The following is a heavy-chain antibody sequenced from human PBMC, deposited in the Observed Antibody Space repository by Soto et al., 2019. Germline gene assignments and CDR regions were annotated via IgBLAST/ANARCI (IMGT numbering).Heavy chain of an antibody. CDR3: ARDPFWSGFHGMDG. CDR1: GFTFSDYY. D-gene: IGHD3-3*01. Sequence: QVQLVESGGGLVKPGGSLRLSCAASGFTFSDYYMNWIRQAPGKGLEWVSHISSSSNTIYYADSVKGRFTISRDNAKNSLYLNMNSLRDEGTAVYYGARDPFWSGFHGMDGWGHGTTVSVSS. CDR2: ISSSSNTI. V-gene: IGHV3-11*01. J-gene: IGHJ6*02.